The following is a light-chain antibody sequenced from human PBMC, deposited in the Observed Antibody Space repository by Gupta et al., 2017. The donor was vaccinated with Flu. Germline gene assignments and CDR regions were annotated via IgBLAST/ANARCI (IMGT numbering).Light chain of an antibody. J-gene: IGKJ5*01. CDR2: GAS. V-gene: IGKV3-15*01. Sequence: EIVMTQSPATLSVSPGERATLSCRASQSVSSNLAWYQQKPGQTPRLLIFGASTRATGIPVRFSGSGTGTEFTLTISSLQSEDFAVYYCQQYNNWPPITFGQGTRLEIK. CDR1: QSVSSN. CDR3: QQYNNWPPIT.